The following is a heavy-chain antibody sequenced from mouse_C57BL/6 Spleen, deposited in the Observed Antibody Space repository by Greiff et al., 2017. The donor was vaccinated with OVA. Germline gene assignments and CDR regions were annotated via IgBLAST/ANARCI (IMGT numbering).Heavy chain of an antibody. Sequence: EVMLVESGGGLVQPGGSLKLSCAASGFTFSDYGMAWVRQAPRKGPEWVEFISNLAYSIYYADTVTGRFTISRENAKNTLYLEMSSLRSEETAMYYCERHSTTVVATEAMDYWGQGTSVTVSS. V-gene: IGHV5-15*04. J-gene: IGHJ4*01. CDR2: ISNLAYSI. CDR3: ERHSTTVVATEAMDY. D-gene: IGHD1-1*01. CDR1: GFTFSDYG.